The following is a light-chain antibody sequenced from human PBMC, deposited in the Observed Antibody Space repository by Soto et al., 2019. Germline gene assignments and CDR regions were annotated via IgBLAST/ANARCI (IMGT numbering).Light chain of an antibody. J-gene: IGKJ2*01. CDR3: QQYNSYSGDT. Sequence: MTQSPSTLSASVGDRVTITCRASLTIRTWLAWFQQKPGKAPQLLIYGATNLESGVPSRFSGSGSGTEFTLTIDSLQPDDFATYYCQQYNSYSGDTFGQGTKVEI. CDR1: LTIRTW. CDR2: GAT. V-gene: IGKV1-5*01.